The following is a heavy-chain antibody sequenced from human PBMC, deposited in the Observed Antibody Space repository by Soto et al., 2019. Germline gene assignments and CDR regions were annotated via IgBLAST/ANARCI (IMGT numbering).Heavy chain of an antibody. CDR1: GGTFSSYA. J-gene: IGHJ5*02. D-gene: IGHD2-15*01. V-gene: IGHV1-69*01. CDR2: IIPIFGTA. CDR3: ASLGGSYLGSNWFDP. Sequence: QVQLVQSGAEVKKPGSSVKVSCKASGGTFSSYAISWVRQAPGQGLEWMGGIIPIFGTANYAQKFQGRVTITADESTSTAYMKLSSLSSEETAVYYCASLGGSYLGSNWFDPWGQGSLVSVSS.